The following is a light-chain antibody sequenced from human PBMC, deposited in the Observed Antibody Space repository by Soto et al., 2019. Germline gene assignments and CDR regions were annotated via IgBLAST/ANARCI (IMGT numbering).Light chain of an antibody. V-gene: IGKV3D-15*01. CDR1: QSVSSN. CDR2: GAS. Sequence: EILMTQSPATLSVSPAEKATLSCMASQSVSSNLAWYQQKPGQAPRLLIYGASTRATGIPARFSGSGSGTEFTLTISSLQSEDFAVYYCQQYNNWPRTFGQGTKVDI. CDR3: QQYNNWPRT. J-gene: IGKJ1*01.